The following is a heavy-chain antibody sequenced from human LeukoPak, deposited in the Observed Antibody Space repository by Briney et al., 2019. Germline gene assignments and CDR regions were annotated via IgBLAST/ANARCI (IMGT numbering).Heavy chain of an antibody. CDR1: GFTFSTYS. V-gene: IGHV3-48*01. CDR3: ARYFYDSGTSSLLD. Sequence: GGSLRLSCAASGFTFSTYSMNWVRQAPGKGLEWLSYISGSSTTIYYADSVRGRFTISRDNAKNSLYLQMNSLRAEDTAVYYCARYFYDSGTSSLLDWGQGTLVTVSS. D-gene: IGHD3-10*01. CDR2: ISGSSTTI. J-gene: IGHJ4*02.